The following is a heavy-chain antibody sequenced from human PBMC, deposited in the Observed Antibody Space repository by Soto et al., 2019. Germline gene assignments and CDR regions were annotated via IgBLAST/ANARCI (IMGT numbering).Heavy chain of an antibody. D-gene: IGHD3-9*01. CDR2: MNPNSGNT. Sequence: GASVKVSCKASGYTFTSYDINWVRQATGQGLEWMGWMNPNSGNTGYAQKFQGRVTMTRNTSISTAYMELSSLRSEDTAVYYCARGGYYDILTGYYYYYYMDVWGKGTTVTGSS. J-gene: IGHJ6*03. CDR3: ARGGYYDILTGYYYYYYMDV. CDR1: GYTFTSYD. V-gene: IGHV1-8*01.